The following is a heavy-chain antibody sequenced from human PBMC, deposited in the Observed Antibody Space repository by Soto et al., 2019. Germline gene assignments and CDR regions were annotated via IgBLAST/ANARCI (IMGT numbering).Heavy chain of an antibody. D-gene: IGHD5-12*01. CDR2: IIPIFGTA. CDR1: GGTFSSYA. V-gene: IGHV1-69*12. Sequence: QVQLVQSGAEVKKPGSSVKVSCKASGGTFSSYAISWVRQAPGQGLEWMGGIIPIFGTANYAQKFQGRVTITADESTSTAYMELSSLRSEDTAVYYCARTKRRWLQFQGDAFDIWGQGTMVTVSS. CDR3: ARTKRRWLQFQGDAFDI. J-gene: IGHJ3*02.